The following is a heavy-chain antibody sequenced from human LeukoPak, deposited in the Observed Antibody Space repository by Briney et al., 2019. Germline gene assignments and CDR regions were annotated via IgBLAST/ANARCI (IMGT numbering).Heavy chain of an antibody. CDR1: GFTFSSYG. D-gene: IGHD3-10*01. CDR3: AKDQDYYGSGSYYGVDY. Sequence: PGGSLRLSCAASGFTFSSYGMHWVRQAPGKGLEWVAFIRYDGSNKYYADSVKGRFTISRDNSKNTLSLQMNSLRAEDTAVYYCAKDQDYYGSGSYYGVDYWGQGTLVTVSS. J-gene: IGHJ4*02. CDR2: IRYDGSNK. V-gene: IGHV3-30*02.